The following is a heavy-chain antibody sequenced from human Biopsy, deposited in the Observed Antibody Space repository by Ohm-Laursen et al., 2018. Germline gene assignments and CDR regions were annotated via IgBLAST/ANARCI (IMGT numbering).Heavy chain of an antibody. D-gene: IGHD1-1*01. J-gene: IGHJ4*02. Sequence: ASVKVSCNASGYTFNELSMHWVRQVPGKGLEWLGGFAPENGKTVYAQNFQARVSLTEDTSTDTAYMELRSLRSEDTAVFYCAADINVWNVNYWGQGTQVTVSS. CDR2: FAPENGKT. CDR3: AADINVWNVNY. V-gene: IGHV1-24*01. CDR1: GYTFNELS.